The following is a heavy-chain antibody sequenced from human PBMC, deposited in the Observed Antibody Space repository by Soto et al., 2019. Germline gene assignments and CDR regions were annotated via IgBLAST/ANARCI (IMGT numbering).Heavy chain of an antibody. Sequence: GGSLRLSCAASGFTFGSYWMHWVRQAPGKGLVWVSRINPDGSATNYADSVKGRFTISGDNAKNTLYLQMNSLRAEDAAVFYCGRGGSDSPMAPGYWGQGTLVTVSS. CDR2: INPDGSAT. V-gene: IGHV3-74*01. J-gene: IGHJ4*02. CDR3: GRGGSDSPMAPGY. CDR1: GFTFGSYW. D-gene: IGHD5-18*01.